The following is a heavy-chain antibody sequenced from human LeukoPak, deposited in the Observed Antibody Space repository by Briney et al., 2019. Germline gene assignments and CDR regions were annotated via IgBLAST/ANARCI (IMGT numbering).Heavy chain of an antibody. V-gene: IGHV3-7*01. CDR3: ARGVDKFRWFDP. D-gene: IGHD2-15*01. Sequence: GGSLRLSCAASGFTFSSYWMSWVRQAPGKGLEWVANIKQDGSEKYYVDSVKGRFTISRDNSKNTLYLQMNSLRAEDTAVYYCARGVDKFRWFDPWGQGTLVTVSS. CDR2: IKQDGSEK. J-gene: IGHJ5*02. CDR1: GFTFSSYW.